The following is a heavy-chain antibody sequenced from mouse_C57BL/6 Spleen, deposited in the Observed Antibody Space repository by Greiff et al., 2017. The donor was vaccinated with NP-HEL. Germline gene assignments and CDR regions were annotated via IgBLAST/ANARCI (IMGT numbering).Heavy chain of an antibody. V-gene: IGHV5-12*01. J-gene: IGHJ2*01. D-gene: IGHD3-3*01. CDR2: ISNGGGST. CDR1: GFTFSDYY. CDR3: ARQRAYYFDY. Sequence: EVKVVESGGGLVQPGGSLKLSCAASGFTFSDYYMYWVRQTPEKRLEWVAYISNGGGSTYYPDTVKGRFTISRDNAKNTLYLQMSRLKSEDTAMYYCARQRAYYFDYWGQGTTLTVSS.